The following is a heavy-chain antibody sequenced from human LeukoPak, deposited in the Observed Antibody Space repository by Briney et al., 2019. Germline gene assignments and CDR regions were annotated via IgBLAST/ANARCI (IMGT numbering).Heavy chain of an antibody. CDR3: ARSQLPGGLYYFDY. CDR1: GGSFSGYY. V-gene: IGHV4-34*01. CDR2: INHSGST. J-gene: IGHJ4*02. Sequence: SETLSLTCAVYGGSFSGYYWSWIRQPPGKGLEWIGEINHSGSTYYNPSLKSRVTISVDTSKNQFSLKLSSVTAADTAVYYCARSQLPGGLYYFDYWGQGTLVTVSS. D-gene: IGHD4/OR15-4a*01.